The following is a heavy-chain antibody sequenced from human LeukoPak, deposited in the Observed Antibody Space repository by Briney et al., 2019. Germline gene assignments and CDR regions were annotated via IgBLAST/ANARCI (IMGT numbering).Heavy chain of an antibody. V-gene: IGHV4-59*08. CDR3: ARHGTQFSGGFDY. J-gene: IGHJ4*02. Sequence: SETLSLTCTVSGGSISSYYWSWIRQPPGKGLEWIGYIYYSGSTNYNPSLKSRVTISVDTSKNQFSLKLSSVTAADTAVYYCARHGTQFSGGFDYWGQGTLVTVSS. CDR2: IYYSGST. D-gene: IGHD5-12*01. CDR1: GGSISSYY.